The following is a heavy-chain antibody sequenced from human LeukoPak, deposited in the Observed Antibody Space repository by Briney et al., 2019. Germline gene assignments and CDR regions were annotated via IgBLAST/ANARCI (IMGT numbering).Heavy chain of an antibody. Sequence: GGSLRLSCVVSGITLSNYGMSWVRQAPGKGLEWVSAISGSGGSTYYADSVEGRFTISRDNSKNTLHLQMNSLRAEDTAVYYCAKDHFGSGNYYRPFDYWGQGTLVTVSS. CDR1: GITLSNYG. CDR3: AKDHFGSGNYYRPFDY. J-gene: IGHJ4*02. V-gene: IGHV3-23*01. CDR2: ISGSGGST. D-gene: IGHD3-10*01.